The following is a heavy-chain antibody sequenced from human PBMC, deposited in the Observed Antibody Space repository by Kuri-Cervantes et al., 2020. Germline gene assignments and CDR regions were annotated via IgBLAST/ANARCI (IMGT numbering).Heavy chain of an antibody. J-gene: IGHJ3*01. D-gene: IGHD5-18*01. CDR1: GFTFSNAW. V-gene: IGHV3-23*01. Sequence: GESLKISCAASGFTFSNAWMSWVRQAPGKGLEWVAAIKGGGGRAYYADSVKGRFTISRDNSRNTLYLQMNSLRVEDTAIYYCAKCASSYGNDAIDLWGQGTMVTVSS. CDR2: IKGGGGRA. CDR3: AKCASSYGNDAIDL.